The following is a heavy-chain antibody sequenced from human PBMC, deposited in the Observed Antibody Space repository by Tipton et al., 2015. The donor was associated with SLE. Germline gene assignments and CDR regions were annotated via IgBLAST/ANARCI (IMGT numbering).Heavy chain of an antibody. CDR2: ISGGSDIT. V-gene: IGHV3-23*04. CDR1: GFTFSSYS. CDR3: ARYFPAGLYSSGWS. D-gene: IGHD6-19*01. J-gene: IGHJ5*02. Sequence: QLVQSGGGSVQPGGSLRLSCAASGFTFSSYSMTWVRQAPGKALEWVSIISGGSDITNYADSVKGRFTISRDNSKNTLYLQMNSLRAEDTAVYYCARYFPAGLYSSGWSWGQGTLVTVSS.